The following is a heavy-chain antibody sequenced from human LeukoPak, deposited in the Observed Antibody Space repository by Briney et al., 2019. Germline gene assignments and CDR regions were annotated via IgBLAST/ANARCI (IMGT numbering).Heavy chain of an antibody. Sequence: SETLSLTCTVSGGSISSGGYYWSWIRQHPGKGLEWIGYIYYSGSTYYNPSLKSRVTISVDTSKNQFSLKLSSVTAADTAVYYCATAEGGIPNFDYWGQGTLVTVSS. D-gene: IGHD3-16*01. CDR2: IYYSGST. V-gene: IGHV4-31*03. CDR3: ATAEGGIPNFDY. CDR1: GGSISSGGYY. J-gene: IGHJ4*02.